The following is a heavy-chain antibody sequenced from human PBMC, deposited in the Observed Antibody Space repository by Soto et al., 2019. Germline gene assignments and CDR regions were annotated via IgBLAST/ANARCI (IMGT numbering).Heavy chain of an antibody. CDR2: IVPILDLI. Sequence: QVQLVQSGAEVKKPGSSVKVSCQASGGTFGSQSFTWVRQAPGQGLEWMGRIVPILDLINYSQKFQDRLTITEDKATSIAYMELSSLTHDDTALYYCGRDAGRGWYNGKWGQGTLVTVSS. CDR3: GRDAGRGWYNGK. V-gene: IGHV1-69*08. CDR1: GGTFGSQS. D-gene: IGHD1-20*01. J-gene: IGHJ4*02.